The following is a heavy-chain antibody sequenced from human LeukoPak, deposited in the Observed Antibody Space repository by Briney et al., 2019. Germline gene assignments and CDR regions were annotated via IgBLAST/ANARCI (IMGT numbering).Heavy chain of an antibody. V-gene: IGHV3-33*01. Sequence: GGSLRLSCAASGFTFSSYGMHWVRQAPGKGLEWVAVIWYDGSNKYYADSVKGRFTISRDNSKNTLYLQMNSLRAEDTAVYCCARGDNRNYGVDYWGQGTLVTVSS. CDR1: GFTFSSYG. D-gene: IGHD1-7*01. CDR2: IWYDGSNK. CDR3: ARGDNRNYGVDY. J-gene: IGHJ4*02.